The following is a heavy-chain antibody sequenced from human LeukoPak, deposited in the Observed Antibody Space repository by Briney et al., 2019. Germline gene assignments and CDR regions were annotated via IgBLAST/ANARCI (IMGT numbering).Heavy chain of an antibody. Sequence: GGSLRLSCAASGFTFSSYGMHWVRQAPGKGLEWVAVIWDDGSNKYYADSVKGRFTISRDNSKNTLYLQMNSLRAEDTAVYYCARDPAFSTVSGYYETGYDYWGQGTLVTVSS. CDR1: GFTFSSYG. J-gene: IGHJ4*02. CDR2: IWDDGSNK. CDR3: ARDPAFSTVSGYYETGYDY. D-gene: IGHD3-22*01. V-gene: IGHV3-33*01.